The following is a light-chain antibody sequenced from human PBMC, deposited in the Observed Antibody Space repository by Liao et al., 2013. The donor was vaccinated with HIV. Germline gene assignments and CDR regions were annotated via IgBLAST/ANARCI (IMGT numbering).Light chain of an antibody. V-gene: IGLV3-21*01. CDR3: QAWDSSAAVV. CDR2: YDN. J-gene: IGLJ2*01. CDR1: NIGSNS. Sequence: SYVLTQPPSVSVAPGKTATITCGGNNIGSNSVHWYQQRPGQAPVLVIYYDNDRPSGIPERFSGSNSGNTATLTISGTQAMDEAEYFCQAWDSSAAVVFGGGTTLTVL.